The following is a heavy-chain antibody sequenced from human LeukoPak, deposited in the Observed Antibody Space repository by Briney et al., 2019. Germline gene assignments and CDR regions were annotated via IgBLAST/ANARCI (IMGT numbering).Heavy chain of an antibody. CDR1: GGTFSSYA. V-gene: IGHV1-69*06. J-gene: IGHJ3*02. CDR2: IIPIFGTA. CDR3: ARPATAGGLDAFDI. D-gene: IGHD5-12*01. Sequence: GSSVKVSCKASGGTFSSYAISWVRQAPGQGLEWMGGIIPIFGTANYAQKFQGRVTITADKSTSTAYMELSSLRSEDTAVYYCARPATAGGLDAFDIWGQGTMVTVSS.